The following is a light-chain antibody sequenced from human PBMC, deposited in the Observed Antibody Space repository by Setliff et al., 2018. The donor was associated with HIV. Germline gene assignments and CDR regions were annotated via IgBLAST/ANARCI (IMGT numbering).Light chain of an antibody. CDR1: ATNIGDNF. V-gene: IGLV1-51*01. J-gene: IGLJ2*01. CDR2: DTD. Sequence: QSVLTQPPSVSAAPGEKVTISCSGGATNIGDNFVAWFQQLPGTAPRLIIFDTDKRRSGIPARFSASKSGTSAALGITELQTGDEADYYCATWDDSLGVIFGGGTK. CDR3: ATWDDSLGVI.